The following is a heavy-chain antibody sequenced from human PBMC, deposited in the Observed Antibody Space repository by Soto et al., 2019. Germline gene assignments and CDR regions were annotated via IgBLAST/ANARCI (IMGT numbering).Heavy chain of an antibody. CDR2: ISYDGSNK. Sequence: PGGSLRLSCAASGFTFCSYGMAWVRQAQGKGLEWVAVISYDGSNKYYADSVKGRFTISRDNSKNTLYLQMNSLRAEDTAVYYCEKDFGYRSTPSALWVRGTLVTVSP. V-gene: IGHV3-30*18. CDR1: GFTFCSYG. D-gene: IGHD6-13*01. J-gene: IGHJ2*01. CDR3: EKDFGYRSTPSAL.